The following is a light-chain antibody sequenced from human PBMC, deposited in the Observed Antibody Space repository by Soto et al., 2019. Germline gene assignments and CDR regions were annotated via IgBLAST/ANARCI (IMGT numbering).Light chain of an antibody. V-gene: IGLV1-44*01. Sequence: QSVLTQPPSASGTPGQRVTISCSGSSSNIGSNTVNWYQQIPGTAPKLLIYSNNQRPSGVPDRFSGSKSGTSASLAISGLQSEDEAEYYCAAWDDSLNGPVFGGGTKRTVL. CDR2: SNN. J-gene: IGLJ2*01. CDR1: SSNIGSNT. CDR3: AAWDDSLNGPV.